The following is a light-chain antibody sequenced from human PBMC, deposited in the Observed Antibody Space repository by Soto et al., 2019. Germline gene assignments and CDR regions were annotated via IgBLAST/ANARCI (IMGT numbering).Light chain of an antibody. J-gene: IGKJ1*01. CDR1: QSVDSSF. Sequence: EIVLTQSPGSLSLSPGERATLSCRASQSVDSSFFAWYQKKPGQAPRLLIYGASKRATGITDRFSGSGSGTDFTLTISRLEPVDFAVYYCQQYVSSVTFGQGTKVEIK. CDR3: QQYVSSVT. CDR2: GAS. V-gene: IGKV3-20*01.